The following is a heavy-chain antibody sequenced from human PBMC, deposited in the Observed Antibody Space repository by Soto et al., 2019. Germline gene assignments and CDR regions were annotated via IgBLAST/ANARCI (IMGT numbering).Heavy chain of an antibody. CDR1: EFTVSRNY. J-gene: IGHJ4*02. D-gene: IGHD6-19*01. Sequence: GGSLRLSCAVSEFTVSRNYMSWVRQAPWKGLEWVTVLYSSGTTYYADSVKGRFTISRDNSKNTLYLQMNNLRSEDTAVYYCARGIAVAGFYFDYWGRGALVTVSS. V-gene: IGHV3-53*01. CDR2: LYSSGTT. CDR3: ARGIAVAGFYFDY.